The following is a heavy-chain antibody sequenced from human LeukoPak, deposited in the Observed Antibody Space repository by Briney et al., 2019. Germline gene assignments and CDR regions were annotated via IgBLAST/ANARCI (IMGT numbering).Heavy chain of an antibody. D-gene: IGHD5-24*01. Sequence: SETLSLTCTVSGCTISSGSYYWSWVRQSAGKGLEWIGRIYTSGSTNYNPSLKSRVTISVDTSKNQFSLKLSSVTAADTAVYYCARDLRRDGYNFYYYYGMDVWGQGTTVTVSS. CDR2: IYTSGST. CDR3: ARDLRRDGYNFYYYYGMDV. J-gene: IGHJ6*02. CDR1: GCTISSGSYY. V-gene: IGHV4-61*02.